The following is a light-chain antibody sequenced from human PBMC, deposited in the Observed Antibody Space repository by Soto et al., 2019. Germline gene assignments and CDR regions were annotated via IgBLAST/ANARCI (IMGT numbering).Light chain of an antibody. CDR1: SSDLAIYNY. V-gene: IGLV2-14*01. CDR3: QSYDSSLSGFAV. J-gene: IGLJ7*01. CDR2: QVT. Sequence: QSALTQPASVSGSPGQSITISCTGTSSDLAIYNYVSWYQQQPGKAPKLMIYQVTNRPSGVPDRFSGSKSGTSASLAITGLQAEDEADYYCQSYDSSLSGFAVFGGGTQLTVL.